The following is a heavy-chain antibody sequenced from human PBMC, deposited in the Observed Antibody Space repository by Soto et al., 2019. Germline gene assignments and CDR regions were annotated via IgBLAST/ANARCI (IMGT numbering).Heavy chain of an antibody. Sequence: SETLSLTCWVSTGSINGYYWNWIRQSPGKGLEWIAFIYSSGSTNYNPSLKSRATISVDRSKNQVSLKLTSVTAADTAVYYCARGKRDSTSCLDVWGQGTMVTVSS. J-gene: IGHJ6*02. V-gene: IGHV4-59*01. CDR2: IYSSGST. CDR1: TGSINGYY. CDR3: ARGKRDSTSCLDV. D-gene: IGHD2-2*01.